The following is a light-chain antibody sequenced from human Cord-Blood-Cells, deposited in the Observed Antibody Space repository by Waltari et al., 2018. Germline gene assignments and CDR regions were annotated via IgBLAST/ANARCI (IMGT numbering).Light chain of an antibody. Sequence: EIMLTQSPATLSLSPGERPTLSCRASQSVSSYLAWYQQKPGQAPRLLIYDASNRATGIPARFSGSGSGTDFTLTISSLEPEDFAVYYCQQRSNWPGTFGGGTKVEIK. CDR3: QQRSNWPGT. CDR1: QSVSSY. CDR2: DAS. J-gene: IGKJ4*01. V-gene: IGKV3-11*01.